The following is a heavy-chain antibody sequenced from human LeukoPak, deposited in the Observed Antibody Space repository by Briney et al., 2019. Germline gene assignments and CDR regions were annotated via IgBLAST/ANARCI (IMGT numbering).Heavy chain of an antibody. CDR1: GYTFTSYD. Sequence: ASVKVSCKASGYTFTSYDINWVRQATGQGLEWMGWMNPNSGNTGYAQKFQGRVTMTRNTSISTAYMELSSLRSEDTAVYYRARGDYGLYGMDVWGQGTTVTVSS. V-gene: IGHV1-8*01. CDR3: ARGDYGLYGMDV. D-gene: IGHD4-17*01. J-gene: IGHJ6*02. CDR2: MNPNSGNT.